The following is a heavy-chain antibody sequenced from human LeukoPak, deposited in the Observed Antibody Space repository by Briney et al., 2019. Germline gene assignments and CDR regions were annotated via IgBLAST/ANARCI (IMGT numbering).Heavy chain of an antibody. CDR1: GFTFNFYT. V-gene: IGHV3-30*07. CDR3: AKDLRNSGNSYGPHY. D-gene: IGHD3-10*01. J-gene: IGHJ4*02. Sequence: QPGGSLRLSCAASGFTFNFYTFHWLRQAPGKGLEWVASISYTGDKSDYADSVKGRFTISRDNSRSTVFVQMNSPRPEDTAMYYCAKDLRNSGNSYGPHYWGRGTLVIVSA. CDR2: ISYTGDKS.